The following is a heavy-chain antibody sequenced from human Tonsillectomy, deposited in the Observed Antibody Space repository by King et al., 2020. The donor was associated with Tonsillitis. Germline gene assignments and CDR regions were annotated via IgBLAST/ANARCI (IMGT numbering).Heavy chain of an antibody. CDR2: IYYSGST. J-gene: IGHJ6*02. V-gene: IGHV4-59*01. CDR3: ARDPAYGSGSFPYYYGMDV. Sequence: QLQESGPGLVKPSETLSLTCTVSGGSMSNFYWSWIRQPPGKGLEWIGYIYYSGSTNYNPSLKSRVTMSVDTSKNQFSLKLSSVTAADTAVYYCARDPAYGSGSFPYYYGMDVWGQGTTVTVSS. D-gene: IGHD3-10*01. CDR1: GGSMSNFY.